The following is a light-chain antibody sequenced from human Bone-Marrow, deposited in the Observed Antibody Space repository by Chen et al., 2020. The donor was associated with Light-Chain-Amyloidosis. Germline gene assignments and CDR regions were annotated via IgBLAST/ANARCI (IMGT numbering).Light chain of an antibody. J-gene: IGLJ2*01. CDR3: QSADSSGTYEVI. Sequence: SYELKQPPSVSLSPGQTARITCSGDDLPTKYAYWYQQKPGQAPGLVVHRDTDRPSGISERFSGASSGTTATLTNSGVQAEDEADYHCQSADSSGTYEVIFGGGTKLTVL. CDR2: RDT. CDR1: DLPTKY. V-gene: IGLV3-25*03.